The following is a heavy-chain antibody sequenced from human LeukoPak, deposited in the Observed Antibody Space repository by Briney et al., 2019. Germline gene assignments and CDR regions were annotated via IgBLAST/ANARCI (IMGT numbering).Heavy chain of an antibody. CDR2: ISVYNGNT. D-gene: IGHD3-10*01. Sequence: ASVKVSCKASGYKFTSYGISWVRQAPGQGLEWMGWISVYNGNTDYAQKFQGRVTMTTETSTGKVYMELRSLRLDDSAVYYCARDPYYYGTGTYYGYDNWGQGTLITVSS. J-gene: IGHJ4*02. CDR1: GYKFTSYG. CDR3: ARDPYYYGTGTYYGYDN. V-gene: IGHV1-18*01.